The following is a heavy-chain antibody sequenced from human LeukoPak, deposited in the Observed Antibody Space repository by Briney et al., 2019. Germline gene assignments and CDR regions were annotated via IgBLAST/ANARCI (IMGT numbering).Heavy chain of an antibody. CDR3: ARRDSSSWYVDY. Sequence: KVGESLKISCKGSGYSFTIYWIGWVRQMPGKGLEWMGIIYPGDSNTRYSPSFQGQVTISADKSISTAYLQWSSLKASDTAMYYCARRDSSSWYVDYWGQGTLVTVSS. CDR1: GYSFTIYW. J-gene: IGHJ4*02. V-gene: IGHV5-51*01. D-gene: IGHD6-13*01. CDR2: IYPGDSNT.